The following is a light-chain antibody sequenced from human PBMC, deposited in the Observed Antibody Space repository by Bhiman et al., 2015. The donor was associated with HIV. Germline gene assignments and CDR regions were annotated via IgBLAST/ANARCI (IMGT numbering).Light chain of an antibody. Sequence: SYELTQPPSVSVAPGKTARITCGGNNIGSKSVHWYQQKPGQAPVLVIYYDSDRPSGIPERFSGSTSGDTAALTFTGAQAEDEADYYCHSRDTSTNVGVFGPGTKVTVL. CDR1: NIGSKS. CDR3: HSRDTSTNVGV. J-gene: IGLJ1*01. CDR2: YDS. V-gene: IGLV3-21*01.